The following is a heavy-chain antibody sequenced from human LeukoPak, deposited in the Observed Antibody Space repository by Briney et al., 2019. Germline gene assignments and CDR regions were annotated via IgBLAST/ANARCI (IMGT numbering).Heavy chain of an antibody. CDR3: ARDVAVTRGYYYYYYMDV. V-gene: IGHV1-2*02. J-gene: IGHJ6*03. Sequence: ASVKVSCKASGYTFTGYYMHWVRQAPGQGLEWMGWINPNSGGTNYAQKFQGRVTMTRDTSISTAYMELSRLRSDDTAVYYCARDVAVTRGYYYYYYMDVWGKGTTVTVSS. CDR2: INPNSGGT. D-gene: IGHD6-19*01. CDR1: GYTFTGYY.